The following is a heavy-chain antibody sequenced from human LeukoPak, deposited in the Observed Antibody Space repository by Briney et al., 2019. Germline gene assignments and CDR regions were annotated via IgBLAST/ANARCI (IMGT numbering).Heavy chain of an antibody. CDR1: GGSVSSGSYY. Sequence: SETLSLTCTVSGGSVSSGSYYWSWLRQPPGKGLEWMGYIYYSGSTNYNPSLKSRVTISVDTSKNQFSLKLSSVTAADTAVYYCARATKVSSSSWYPGLNYGMDVWGKGTTVTVSS. J-gene: IGHJ6*04. CDR3: ARATKVSSSSWYPGLNYGMDV. V-gene: IGHV4-61*01. D-gene: IGHD6-13*01. CDR2: IYYSGST.